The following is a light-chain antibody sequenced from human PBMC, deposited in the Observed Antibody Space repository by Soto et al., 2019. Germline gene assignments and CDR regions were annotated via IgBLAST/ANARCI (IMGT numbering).Light chain of an antibody. CDR2: KAS. Sequence: DLQMTQSPSTLSASVGDRVTITCRASQSISSWLAWYQQKPGKAPKLLIYKASSLESGVPSRFSRSGSGTEFTLTISSLQPDDFATYYCQQYNCYSRTFCQGTKLEIK. V-gene: IGKV1-5*03. CDR1: QSISSW. J-gene: IGKJ2*01. CDR3: QQYNCYSRT.